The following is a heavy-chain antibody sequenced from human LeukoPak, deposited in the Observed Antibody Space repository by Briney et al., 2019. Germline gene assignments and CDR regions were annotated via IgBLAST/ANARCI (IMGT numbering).Heavy chain of an antibody. Sequence: ASVKVSCKASGYTFTTYYMHWVRQAPGQGLKWMGIINPNGGSTTYAQKFQGRVTMTRNNSISTAYMELTSLRSEDTAVYYCGRPLQRGSWTQRALDYWGQGTLVTVSS. V-gene: IGHV1-46*01. D-gene: IGHD3-10*01. J-gene: IGHJ4*02. CDR3: GRPLQRGSWTQRALDY. CDR1: GYTFTTYY. CDR2: INPNGGST.